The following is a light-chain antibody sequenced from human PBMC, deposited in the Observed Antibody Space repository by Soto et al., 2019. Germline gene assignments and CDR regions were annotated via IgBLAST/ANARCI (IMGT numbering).Light chain of an antibody. Sequence: PGERATLSCRASQSVTTFLAWYQQKPGQAPRLLIYDASKRATGIPARFSGSGSGTDFALTISSLEPEDFAVYYCQQRTNWPLTFGGGTKVEIK. CDR1: QSVTTF. V-gene: IGKV3-11*01. CDR2: DAS. CDR3: QQRTNWPLT. J-gene: IGKJ4*01.